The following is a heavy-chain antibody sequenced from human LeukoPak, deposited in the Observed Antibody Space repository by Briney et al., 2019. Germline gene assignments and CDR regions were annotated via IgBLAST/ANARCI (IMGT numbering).Heavy chain of an antibody. D-gene: IGHD3-10*01. V-gene: IGHV4-34*01. J-gene: IGHJ6*02. CDR1: GGSFSGYY. CDR2: IHQTGST. Sequence: SETLSLTCAVYGGSFSGYYWSWIRQPPGKGLEWIGEIHQTGSTKYNPSLKSRVTISVDTSQNQFSLELSSETAADTAVYYCARVGFGELSPASYYYYYGMDVWGQGTTVTVSS. CDR3: ARVGFGELSPASYYYYYGMDV.